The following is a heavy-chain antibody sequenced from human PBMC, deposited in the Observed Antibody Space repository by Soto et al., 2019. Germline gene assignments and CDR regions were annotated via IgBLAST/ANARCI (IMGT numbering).Heavy chain of an antibody. V-gene: IGHV3-33*01. Sequence: QVQLVESGGGVVQPGRSLRLSCAASGFTFSTYGMNWVRQAPGKGLEWVAVIGYDGSQKYYADSVKGRFTVSRDNSKNTLYLQMNNLRVEDTAVYYCARVDCTGGSCRPYYYYGMDVWGQGTTVTVSS. J-gene: IGHJ6*02. CDR1: GFTFSTYG. D-gene: IGHD2-15*01. CDR2: IGYDGSQK. CDR3: ARVDCTGGSCRPYYYYGMDV.